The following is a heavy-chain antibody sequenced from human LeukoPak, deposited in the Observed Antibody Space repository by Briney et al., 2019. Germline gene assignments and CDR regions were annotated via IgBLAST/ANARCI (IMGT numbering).Heavy chain of an antibody. CDR1: GFTFSNYW. CDR2: IHSDGSST. V-gene: IGHV3-74*01. J-gene: IGHJ3*02. CDR3: ARPTYYYGSGPGGDI. Sequence: GGSLRLSCAASGFTFSNYWMHWVRQAPGKGLVWVSRIHSDGSSTSYADSVKGRFTMSRDNAKNTLFLQMNSLRAEDTAVYYCARPTYYYGSGPGGDIWGQGTMVTVSS. D-gene: IGHD3-10*01.